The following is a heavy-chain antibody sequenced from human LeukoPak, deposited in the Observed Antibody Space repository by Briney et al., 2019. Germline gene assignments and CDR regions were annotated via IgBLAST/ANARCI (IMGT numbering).Heavy chain of an antibody. CDR2: INWNSDTI. CDR3: TKDISSGRPAPYGMDV. CDR1: GFTFGAYC. D-gene: IGHD3-10*01. V-gene: IGHV3-9*01. Sequence: RXSCXASGFTFGAYCMHWVRQPPGKGLEWVSAINWNSDTIHYADSVRGRFTISRDNAKNTLYLQMNSLRVEDTAFYFCTKDISSGRPAPYGMDVWGHGTTVTVSS. J-gene: IGHJ6*02.